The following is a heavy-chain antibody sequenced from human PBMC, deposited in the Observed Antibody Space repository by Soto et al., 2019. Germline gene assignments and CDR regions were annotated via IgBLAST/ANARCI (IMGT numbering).Heavy chain of an antibody. D-gene: IGHD1-26*01. Sequence: PGGSLRLSCAASGFTFISYAMTWVRQAPWKGLEWVSGISGSGATTSYADSVKGRFTVSRDNSKNTLYLHMNSLRAEDTAVYYCAIEKVGATSIHVFDIWGQGTMVTVSS. V-gene: IGHV3-23*01. CDR3: AIEKVGATSIHVFDI. CDR2: ISGSGATT. CDR1: GFTFISYA. J-gene: IGHJ3*02.